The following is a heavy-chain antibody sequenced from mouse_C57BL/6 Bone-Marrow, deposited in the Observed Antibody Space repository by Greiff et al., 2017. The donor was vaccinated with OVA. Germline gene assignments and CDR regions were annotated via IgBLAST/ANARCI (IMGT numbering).Heavy chain of an antibody. CDR2: FYPGSGSI. CDR3: ARHARYGDWYDY. J-gene: IGHJ2*01. CDR1: GYTFTEYT. D-gene: IGHD1-2*01. V-gene: IGHV1-62-2*01. Sequence: VQLQQSGAELVKPGASVKLSCKASGYTFTEYTIHWVKQRSGQGLEWIGWFYPGSGSIKYNEKFKDKATFTVDKTSSKVYMERSRLTSEDSAVYFCARHARYGDWYDYWGQGTTPTVSA.